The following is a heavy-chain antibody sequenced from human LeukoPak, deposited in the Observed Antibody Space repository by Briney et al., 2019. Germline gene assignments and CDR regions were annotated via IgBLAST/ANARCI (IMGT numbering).Heavy chain of an antibody. J-gene: IGHJ4*02. D-gene: IGHD5-18*01. CDR3: AKDSHVDTAMVTMDY. Sequence: PGRSLRLSCAASGFAFGDYAMHWVRQAPGKGLEGVSGSSWNSGSIGYADSVKGRFTISRDNAKNSLYLQMNSLRAEDTALYYCAKDSHVDTAMVTMDYWGQGTLVTVSS. V-gene: IGHV3-9*01. CDR1: GFAFGDYA. CDR2: SSWNSGSI.